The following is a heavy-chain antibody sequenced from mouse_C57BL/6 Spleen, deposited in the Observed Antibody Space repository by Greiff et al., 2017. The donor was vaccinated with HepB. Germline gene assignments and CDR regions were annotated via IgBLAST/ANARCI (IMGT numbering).Heavy chain of an antibody. CDR2: IHPNSGST. J-gene: IGHJ4*01. CDR3: ARGDGNYPYYYAMDY. Sequence: QVQLQQPGAELVKPGASVKLSCKASGYTFTSYWMHWVKQRPGQGLEWIGMIHPNSGSTNYNEKFKSKATLTVDKSSSTAYMQLSSLTSEDSAVYYCARGDGNYPYYYAMDYWGQGTSVTVSS. V-gene: IGHV1-64*01. D-gene: IGHD2-1*01. CDR1: GYTFTSYW.